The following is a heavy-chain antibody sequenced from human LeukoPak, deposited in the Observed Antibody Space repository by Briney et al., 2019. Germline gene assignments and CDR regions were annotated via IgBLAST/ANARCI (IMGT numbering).Heavy chain of an antibody. CDR3: ARGRSKYCSGGSCYPFDY. D-gene: IGHD2-15*01. V-gene: IGHV1-18*01. CDR2: ISAYNGNT. Sequence: GASVKVSCKASGYTFTSYGISWVRQAPGQGLEWMGWISAYNGNTNYAQKLRGRVTMTTDTSTSTAYMELRSLRSGDTAVYYCARGRSKYCSGGSCYPFDYWGQGTLVTVSS. CDR1: GYTFTSYG. J-gene: IGHJ4*02.